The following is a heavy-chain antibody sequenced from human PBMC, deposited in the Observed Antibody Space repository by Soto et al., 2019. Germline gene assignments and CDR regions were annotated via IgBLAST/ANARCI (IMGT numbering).Heavy chain of an antibody. Sequence: EVQLLESGGGLVQPGGSLRLSCAASGFTFSSYAMSWVRQAPGKGLEWVSSISTSAGNTYYADSVKGRFTISRDNSKNTIYLQMNSLRAEDTAVYYCAKEKSQPDYSDYWGQGTLVTVSS. V-gene: IGHV3-23*01. J-gene: IGHJ4*02. CDR2: ISTSAGNT. CDR1: GFTFSSYA. CDR3: AKEKSQPDYSDY.